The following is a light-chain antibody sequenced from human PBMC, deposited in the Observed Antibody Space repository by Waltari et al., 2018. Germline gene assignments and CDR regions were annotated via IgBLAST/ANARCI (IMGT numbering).Light chain of an antibody. CDR2: DAS. CDR1: QSVNSY. J-gene: IGKJ5*01. Sequence: EIVLTQYPANLSLSPGERATLSCRTSQSVNSYLAWYQHKPGQAPRLLIYDASNRATGIPARFSGSGSGTDFTLTISSLEPDDFALYYCQQRFTWPSITFGQGTRLEIK. CDR3: QQRFTWPSIT. V-gene: IGKV3-11*01.